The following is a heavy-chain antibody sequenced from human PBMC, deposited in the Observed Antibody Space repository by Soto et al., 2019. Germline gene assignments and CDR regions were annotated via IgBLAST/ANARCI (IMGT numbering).Heavy chain of an antibody. V-gene: IGHV3-23*01. CDR2: ISGSGGST. D-gene: IGHD6-13*01. Sequence: EVQLLESGGGLVQPGGSLRVSCEASGFTFSTYAMSWVRQAPGKGLEWVSAISGSGGSTYYADSVKGRFTISRDNSKNTLYLQMNSLRAEDTAVYYCAKTSGAHAAAGRRGGGYFDYWGQGTLVTVSS. CDR1: GFTFSTYA. J-gene: IGHJ4*02. CDR3: AKTSGAHAAAGRRGGGYFDY.